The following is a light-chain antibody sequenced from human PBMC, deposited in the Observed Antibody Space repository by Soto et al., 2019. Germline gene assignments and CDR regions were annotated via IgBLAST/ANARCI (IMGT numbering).Light chain of an antibody. CDR1: QSVLYSSNNKNY. CDR3: QQYYSTPWT. J-gene: IGKJ1*01. V-gene: IGKV4-1*01. Sequence: DIVMTQSPDSLAVYLGERATINCKSSQSVLYSSNNKNYLAWYQQKRGQPPKLLIYWASTRESGVPDRFSGSGSGTDFTLTISSLQAEDVAVYYCQQYYSTPWTFGQGTKVEIK. CDR2: WAS.